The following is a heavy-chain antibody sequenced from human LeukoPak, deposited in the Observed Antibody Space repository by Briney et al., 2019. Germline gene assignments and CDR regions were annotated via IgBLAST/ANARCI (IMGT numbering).Heavy chain of an antibody. V-gene: IGHV6-1*01. CDR1: GDSVSTNSVA. CDR2: TSYRSKWYN. J-gene: IGHJ4*02. D-gene: IGHD5-24*01. Sequence: SQTLSLTCAISGDSVSTNSVAWNWIRQSPSRGLEWLGRTSYRSKWYNDYAVSVKSRITITTDTSKNQFSLQLNSVTPEDTAVYYCAREAEITRFDSWGQGTPVTVSS. CDR3: AREAEITRFDS.